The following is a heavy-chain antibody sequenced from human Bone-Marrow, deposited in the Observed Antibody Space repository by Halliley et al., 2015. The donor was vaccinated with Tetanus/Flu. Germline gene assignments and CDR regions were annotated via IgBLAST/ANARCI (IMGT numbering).Heavy chain of an antibody. CDR3: ALLYYDFWSEYHYHFPFDY. CDR2: IYWDDDK. D-gene: IGHD3-3*01. CDR1: GFSLSSSGMG. V-gene: IGHV2-5*02. J-gene: IGHJ4*02. Sequence: LVKPTQTLTLTCTFSGFSLSSSGMGVGWIRQPPGKALEWLALIYWDDDKRSSPSLESRLTFTKDTSKNQVVLTLTNMDPVDTPTYVCALLYYDFWSEYHYHFPFDYWGQGTLVSVSS.